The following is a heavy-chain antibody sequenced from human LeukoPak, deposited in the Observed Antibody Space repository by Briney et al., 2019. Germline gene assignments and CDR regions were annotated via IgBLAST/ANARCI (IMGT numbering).Heavy chain of an antibody. CDR1: GFTFTSYA. J-gene: IGHJ4*02. V-gene: IGHV3-23*01. CDR3: ARSPTARPFDF. Sequence: PGGSLRLSCAASGFTFTSYAMSWVRQPPGKGLEWVSGISASGGSTFYADSVKGRSTISRDDSKNTLYLQMNSLRAEDTAIYYCARSPTARPFDFWGQGTLVTVSS. CDR2: ISASGGST. D-gene: IGHD6-25*01.